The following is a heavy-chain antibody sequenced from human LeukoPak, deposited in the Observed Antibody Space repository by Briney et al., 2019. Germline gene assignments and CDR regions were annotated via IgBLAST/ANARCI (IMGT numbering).Heavy chain of an antibody. CDR3: ARAGDYDFWSGSYGMDV. CDR1: EYTFTSYA. Sequence: ASVKVSCKASEYTFTSYAMHWVRQAPGQRLEWMGWINAGNGNTKYSQKFQGRVTITRDTSASTAYMELSSLRSEDTAVYYCARAGDYDFWSGSYGMDVWGQGTTVTVSS. CDR2: INAGNGNT. V-gene: IGHV1-3*01. D-gene: IGHD3-3*01. J-gene: IGHJ6*02.